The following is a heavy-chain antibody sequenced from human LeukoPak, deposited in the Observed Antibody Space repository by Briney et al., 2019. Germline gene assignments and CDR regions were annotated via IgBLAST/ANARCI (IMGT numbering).Heavy chain of an antibody. CDR1: GGSISSSSYY. CDR2: IYYSGST. Sequence: SETLSLTCTVSGGSISSSSYYWGWIRQPPGKGLEWIGSIYYSGSTYYNPSLKSRVTISVDTSKNQFSLKLSSVTAADTAVYYCARHSFGYCSCTSCYMPDYWGQETLVTVSS. V-gene: IGHV4-39*01. D-gene: IGHD2-2*03. J-gene: IGHJ4*02. CDR3: ARHSFGYCSCTSCYMPDY.